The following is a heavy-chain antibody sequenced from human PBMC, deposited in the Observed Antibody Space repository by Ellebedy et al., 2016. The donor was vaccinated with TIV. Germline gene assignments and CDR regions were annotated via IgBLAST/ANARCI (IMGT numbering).Heavy chain of an antibody. V-gene: IGHV3-48*01. CDR3: ARGGITIFGVARPSHAEYFQH. CDR2: ISSSSSTI. Sequence: GESLKISXAASGFTFSSYSMNWVRQAPGKGLEWVSYISSSSSTIYYADSVKGRFTISRDNAKNSLNLQMNSLRAEDTAVYYCARGGITIFGVARPSHAEYFQHWGQGTLVTVSS. J-gene: IGHJ1*01. D-gene: IGHD3-3*01. CDR1: GFTFSSYS.